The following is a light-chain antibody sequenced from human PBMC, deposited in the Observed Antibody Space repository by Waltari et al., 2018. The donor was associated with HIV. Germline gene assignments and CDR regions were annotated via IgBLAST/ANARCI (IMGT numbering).Light chain of an antibody. CDR3: QQYFTTPPT. J-gene: IGKJ1*01. Sequence: DIVMTQSPDSLAVSLGERATISCQSSRTVLLSPNNQNYFSWYQPKPGQPPQVLVYWASTRESGVPDRFRGSGSGTDFTLTSSSLQPEDVALYYCQQYFTTPPTFGQGTKVEIK. CDR1: RTVLLSPNNQNY. CDR2: WAS. V-gene: IGKV4-1*01.